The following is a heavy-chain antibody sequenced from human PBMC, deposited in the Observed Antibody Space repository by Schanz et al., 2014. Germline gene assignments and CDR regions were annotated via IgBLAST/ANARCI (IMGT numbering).Heavy chain of an antibody. CDR1: GFTFSSYA. CDR3: ARRITGTHHNPYYHGMDV. J-gene: IGHJ6*02. Sequence: EVQLLESGGGLVQPGGSLRLSCAASGFTFSSYAMSWVRQAPGKGLEWVSAISGSGETTYYADSVKGRFTISRDNSKNALYLQMNSLRAADTAVYYCARRITGTHHNPYYHGMDVWGQGTTVTVSS. CDR2: ISGSGETT. V-gene: IGHV3-23*01. D-gene: IGHD1-20*01.